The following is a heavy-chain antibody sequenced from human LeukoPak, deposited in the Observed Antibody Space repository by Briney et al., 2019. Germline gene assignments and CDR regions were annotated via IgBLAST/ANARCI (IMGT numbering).Heavy chain of an antibody. Sequence: PGGSLRLSCAASGFTFSNYAMSWVRQAPGKGLEWVSAISGSGYSTYYADSVKGRFTISRDNSKSTLYLQMNSLRAEDTAVYYCARELVDTAMPDLIYYYGMDVWGQGTTVTVSS. CDR1: GFTFSNYA. CDR3: ARELVDTAMPDLIYYYGMDV. V-gene: IGHV3-23*01. CDR2: ISGSGYST. J-gene: IGHJ6*02. D-gene: IGHD5-18*01.